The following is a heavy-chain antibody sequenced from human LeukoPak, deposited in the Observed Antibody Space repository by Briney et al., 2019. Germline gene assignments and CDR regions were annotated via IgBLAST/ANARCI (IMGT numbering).Heavy chain of an antibody. CDR1: GFTFSSYA. J-gene: IGHJ4*02. CDR3: AKAKGAYCGDGCFSRVADY. D-gene: IGHD2-21*02. CDR2: ISGSGDST. V-gene: IGHV3-23*01. Sequence: GGSLRLSCAASGFTFSSYAMSWVRQAPGKGLEWVSVISGSGDSTNYADSVKGRFTISRDNSKNNLYLQMNSLRAEDTAVYYCAKAKGAYCGDGCFSRVADYWAREPWSPSPQ.